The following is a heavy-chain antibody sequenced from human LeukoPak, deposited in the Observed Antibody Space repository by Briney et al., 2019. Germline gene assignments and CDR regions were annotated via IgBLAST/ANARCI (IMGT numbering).Heavy chain of an antibody. J-gene: IGHJ4*02. V-gene: IGHV4-39*01. Sequence: SETLSLTCTVSGGSISSSSYYWGWIRQPPGKGLEWIGSIYYSGSTYYNPSLKSRVTISVDTSKNQFSLKLSSVTAADTAVYYCARHGEMARDYGSSYFDYWGQGTLVTISS. CDR2: IYYSGST. CDR1: GGSISSSSYY. D-gene: IGHD3-10*01. CDR3: ARHGEMARDYGSSYFDY.